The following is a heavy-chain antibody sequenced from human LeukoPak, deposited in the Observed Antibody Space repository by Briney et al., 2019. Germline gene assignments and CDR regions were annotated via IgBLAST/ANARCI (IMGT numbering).Heavy chain of an antibody. D-gene: IGHD3-22*01. V-gene: IGHV4-30-4*01. CDR1: GGSISSGDYY. J-gene: IGHJ4*02. CDR3: ARAPYYYDSSGYYYALYYFDY. CDR2: IYYSGST. Sequence: SETLSLTCTVSGGSISSGDYYWSWIRQPPGKGLEWIGYIYYSGSTYYNPSLKSRVTISVDTSKNQFSLKLSSVTAADTAVYYCARAPYYYDSSGYYYALYYFDYWGQGTLVTVSS.